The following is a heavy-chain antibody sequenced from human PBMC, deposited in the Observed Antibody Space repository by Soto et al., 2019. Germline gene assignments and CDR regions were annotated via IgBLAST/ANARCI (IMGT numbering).Heavy chain of an antibody. CDR1: GGSISSGGYS. D-gene: IGHD4-17*01. J-gene: IGHJ4*02. Sequence: QLQLQESGSGLVKPSQTLSLTCAVSGGSISSGGYSWSWIRQPPGKGLEWIGYIYHSGSTYYNPSLRSRVTVSVDRSTNQVSMTLSSVTAADTAVYYCAGLYGDPGGSYFDYWGQGTLVTVSS. CDR2: IYHSGST. CDR3: AGLYGDPGGSYFDY. V-gene: IGHV4-30-2*01.